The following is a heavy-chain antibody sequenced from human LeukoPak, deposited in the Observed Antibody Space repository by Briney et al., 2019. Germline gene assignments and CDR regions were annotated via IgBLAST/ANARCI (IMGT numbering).Heavy chain of an antibody. Sequence: GGSLRLSCAASGFTFSTNAMSWVRQPPGKGLEWVSTVSVGDTTYYADSVKGRFTISRDSSRDTLYLQMNSLRAEDTAIYYCARDQGRNRLGWFDPWGQGTLVTVSS. CDR1: GFTFSTNA. V-gene: IGHV3-23*01. D-gene: IGHD1-14*01. CDR3: ARDQGRNRLGWFDP. CDR2: VSVGDTT. J-gene: IGHJ5*02.